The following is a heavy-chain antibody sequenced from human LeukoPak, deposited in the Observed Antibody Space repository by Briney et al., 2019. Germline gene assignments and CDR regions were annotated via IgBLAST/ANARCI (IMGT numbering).Heavy chain of an antibody. V-gene: IGHV4-39*07. CDR2: IYYSGST. CDR1: GGSISSSSYY. CDR3: ARESEYYDSSGYSYLFDS. D-gene: IGHD3-22*01. Sequence: SETLSLTCTVSGGSISSSSYYWGWIRQPPGKGLEWIGSIYYSGSTYYNPSLKSRVTISVDTSKNQFYLKVSSVTAADTAVYYCARESEYYDSSGYSYLFDSWGQGTLVTVSS. J-gene: IGHJ4*02.